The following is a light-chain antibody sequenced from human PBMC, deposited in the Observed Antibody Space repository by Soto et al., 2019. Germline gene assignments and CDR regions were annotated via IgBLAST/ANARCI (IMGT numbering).Light chain of an antibody. CDR2: WAS. CDR3: QQYSSIPLT. Sequence: DIVMTQSPDSLAVSLGERATINCKSSQSILHSPNNKNYLAWYQKKPGQPPKLLIYWASTRESGVPDRFSGSGSGTDFALTISSLQAEDVAIYYCQQYSSIPLTFGGGTKVEIK. J-gene: IGKJ4*01. CDR1: QSILHSPNNKNY. V-gene: IGKV4-1*01.